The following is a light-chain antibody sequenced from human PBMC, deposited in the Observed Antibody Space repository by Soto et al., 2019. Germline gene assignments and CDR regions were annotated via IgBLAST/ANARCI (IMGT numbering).Light chain of an antibody. J-gene: IGLJ1*01. CDR2: EVS. CDR3: SSYTSSSTLCV. Sequence: QSVLTQPASVSGSPGQSITISCTGTSSDVGGYNYVSWYQQHPGKAPKLMIYEVSNRPTGVSNRFSGSKSGNTASLTISGLQDEVEADYYCSSYTSSSTLCVFGTGTKLTVL. V-gene: IGLV2-14*01. CDR1: SSDVGGYNY.